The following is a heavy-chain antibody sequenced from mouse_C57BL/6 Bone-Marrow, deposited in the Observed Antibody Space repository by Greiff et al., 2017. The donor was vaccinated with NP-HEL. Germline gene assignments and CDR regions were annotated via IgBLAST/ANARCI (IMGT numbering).Heavy chain of an antibody. CDR1: GFTFSDYG. CDR3: ARATTVVPAIDY. D-gene: IGHD1-1*01. CDR2: ISSGSSTI. Sequence: EVKLMESGGGLVKPGGSLKLSCAASGFTFSDYGMHWVRQAPEKGLEWVAYISSGSSTIYYADTVKGRFTISRDNAKNTLFLQMTSLRSEDTAMYYCARATTVVPAIDYWGQGTSVTVSS. V-gene: IGHV5-17*01. J-gene: IGHJ4*01.